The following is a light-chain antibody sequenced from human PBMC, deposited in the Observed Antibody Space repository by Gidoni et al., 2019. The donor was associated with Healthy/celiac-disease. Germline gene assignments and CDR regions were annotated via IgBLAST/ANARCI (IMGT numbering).Light chain of an antibody. CDR2: DAS. CDR3: QQRSNWPGT. J-gene: IGKJ1*01. CDR1: QSVSSY. V-gene: IGKV3-11*01. Sequence: EIVLTQSPATLSLSPGERATLSCRARQSVSSYIAWYQQKPGQAPRLLIYDASNRATGIPARFSGSGSGTDFTLTISSLEPEDFSVYYCQQRSNWPGTFGQGTKVEIK.